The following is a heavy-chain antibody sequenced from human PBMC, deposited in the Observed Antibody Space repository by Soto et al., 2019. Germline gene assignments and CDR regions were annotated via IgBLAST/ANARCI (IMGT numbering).Heavy chain of an antibody. CDR3: AKRAIAASLYYYYYGMDV. V-gene: IGHV3-23*01. Sequence: PGGSLRLSCAASGFTFSSYAMSWVRQAPGKGLEWVSAISGSGGSTYYADSVKGRFTISRDNSKNTLYLQMNSLRAEDTAVYYCAKRAIAASLYYYYYGMDVWGQGTPVTVYS. CDR1: GFTFSSYA. CDR2: ISGSGGST. D-gene: IGHD6-6*01. J-gene: IGHJ6*02.